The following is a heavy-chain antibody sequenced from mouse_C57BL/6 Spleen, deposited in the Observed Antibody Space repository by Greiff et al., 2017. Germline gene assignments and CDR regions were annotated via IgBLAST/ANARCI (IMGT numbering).Heavy chain of an antibody. V-gene: IGHV1-55*01. CDR3: ASNYGSSLYYFDY. Sequence: QLQQPGAELVKPGASVKMSCKASGYTFTSYWITWVKQRPGQGLEWIGDIYPGSGSTNNNEKFKSKATLTVDTSSSTAYMQLSSLTSEDSAVYYCASNYGSSLYYFDYWGQGTTLTVSS. CDR1: GYTFTSYW. J-gene: IGHJ2*01. CDR2: IYPGSGST. D-gene: IGHD1-1*01.